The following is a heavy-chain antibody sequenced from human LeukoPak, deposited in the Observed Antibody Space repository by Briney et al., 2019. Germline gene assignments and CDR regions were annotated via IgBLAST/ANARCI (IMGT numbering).Heavy chain of an antibody. J-gene: IGHJ6*02. CDR2: VSGSGGST. CDR3: AKAVAAYYYYGMDV. Sequence: GGSLRLSCSASGFTFSSYAMSWVRQAPGKGLEWVSGVSGSGGSTYCADSVKGRFTISRDNSKNTLYLQMNSLRAEDTAIYYCAKAVAAYYYYGMDVWGQGTTVTVSS. V-gene: IGHV3-23*01. D-gene: IGHD6-19*01. CDR1: GFTFSSYA.